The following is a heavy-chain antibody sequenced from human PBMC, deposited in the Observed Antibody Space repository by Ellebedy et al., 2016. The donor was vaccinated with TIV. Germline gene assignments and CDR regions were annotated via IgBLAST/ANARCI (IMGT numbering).Heavy chain of an antibody. V-gene: IGHV4-38-2*02. J-gene: IGHJ5*02. D-gene: IGHD3-10*01. CDR2: VYYSGST. CDR3: AKIVSGGASFDP. Sequence: MPSETLSLTCTVSGYSISSNYYWGWIRQPPGKGLEWIGSVYYSGSTNYNPSLKSRVTISLDTSKNQFSLKLGSVTAADTAIYYCAKIVSGGASFDPWGQGILVTVSS. CDR1: GYSISSNYY.